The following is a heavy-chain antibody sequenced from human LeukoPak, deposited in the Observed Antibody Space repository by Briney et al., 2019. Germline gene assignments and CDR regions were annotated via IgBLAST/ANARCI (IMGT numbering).Heavy chain of an antibody. J-gene: IGHJ4*02. D-gene: IGHD2-8*02. Sequence: PSETLSLTCTVSGGSISSYYWSWIRQPPGKGLEWIAYISDIGSINYNPSLKSRVTISLDTSKNQFSLKLSPVTAADTAVYYCAGHQPRHTVDFWGQGTLVTVSS. CDR2: ISDIGSI. CDR3: AGHQPRHTVDF. CDR1: GGSISSYY. V-gene: IGHV4-59*08.